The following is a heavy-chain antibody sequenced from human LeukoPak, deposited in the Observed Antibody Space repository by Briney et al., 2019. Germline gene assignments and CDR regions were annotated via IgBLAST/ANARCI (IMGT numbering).Heavy chain of an antibody. V-gene: IGHV1-69*13. J-gene: IGHJ3*02. CDR2: IILIFGTA. D-gene: IGHD6-13*01. CDR3: ARDQQQLNDAFDI. Sequence: SVKVSCTASGGTFSSYAISWVRQAPGQGLEWMGGIILIFGTANYAQKFQGRVTITADESTSTAYMELSSLRSEDTAVYYCARDQQQLNDAFDIWGQGTMVTVSS. CDR1: GGTFSSYA.